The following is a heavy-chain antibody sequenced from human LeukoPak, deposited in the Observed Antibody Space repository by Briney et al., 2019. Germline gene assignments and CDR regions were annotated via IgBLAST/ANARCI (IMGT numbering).Heavy chain of an antibody. CDR1: GDTFSSYA. Sequence: ASVKVSCKASGDTFSSYAINWVRQAPGQGLEWMGRIISILGIANYAQKFQGRVTITADESTSTAYMELSSLRSEDTAVYYCARATYYDFSGDYWGQGTLVTVSS. V-gene: IGHV1-69*04. CDR3: ARATYYDFSGDY. J-gene: IGHJ4*02. D-gene: IGHD3-3*01. CDR2: IISILGIA.